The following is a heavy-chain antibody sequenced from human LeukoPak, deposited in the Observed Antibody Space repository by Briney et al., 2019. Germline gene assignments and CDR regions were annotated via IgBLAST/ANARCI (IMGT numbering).Heavy chain of an antibody. D-gene: IGHD3-3*01. CDR1: GFTFSSYW. V-gene: IGHV3-7*01. J-gene: IGHJ4*02. Sequence: PGGSLRLSCAASGFTFSSYWMSWVRQAPGKGLEWVANIKQDGSEKYYVDSVKGRFTISRDNAKNSLYLQMNSLRAEDTAVYYCARDYVLRPRELPCYFDYWGQGTLVTVPS. CDR2: IKQDGSEK. CDR3: ARDYVLRPRELPCYFDY.